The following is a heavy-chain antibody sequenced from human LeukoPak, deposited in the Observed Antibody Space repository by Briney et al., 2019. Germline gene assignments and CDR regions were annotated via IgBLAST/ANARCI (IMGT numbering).Heavy chain of an antibody. CDR2: INPSGGST. Sequence: ASVKVSCKASGYTFTSYGISWVRQAPGQGLEWMGIINPSGGSTTYAQRFQGRVTMTRDTSTSTVYMELSSLRSEDTAVYYCARASIYSYGYSFDYWGHGTLVTVSS. CDR3: ARASIYSYGYSFDY. V-gene: IGHV1-46*03. CDR1: GYTFTSYG. D-gene: IGHD5-18*01. J-gene: IGHJ4*01.